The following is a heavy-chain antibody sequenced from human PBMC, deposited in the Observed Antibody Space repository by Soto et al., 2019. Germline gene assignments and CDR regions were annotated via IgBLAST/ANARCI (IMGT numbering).Heavy chain of an antibody. D-gene: IGHD2-15*01. CDR2: IYYSGST. Sequence: SETLSLTCTVSGGSISSYYWSWIRQPPGKGLEWFGYIYYSGSTTYNPSLKSRVTISVDTSKNQFSLKLSSVTAAYTPVYYCARVIGDRLGRGRGWFDPWGQGTLVTVSS. CDR3: ARVIGDRLGRGRGWFDP. J-gene: IGHJ5*02. V-gene: IGHV4-59*01. CDR1: GGSISSYY.